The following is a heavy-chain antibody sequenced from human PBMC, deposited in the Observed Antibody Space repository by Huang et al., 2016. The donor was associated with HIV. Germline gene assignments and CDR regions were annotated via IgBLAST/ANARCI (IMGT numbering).Heavy chain of an antibody. CDR2: IRYDERNK. CDR1: GFTFSDYG. J-gene: IGHJ5*02. D-gene: IGHD6-19*01. V-gene: IGHV3-30*02. CDR3: AKDYRSGWCNWFDP. Sequence: QVQLVESGGGVVQPGGSLRLSCAASGFTFSDYGMHWVRQTPGKGLGGVAFIRYDERNKCYGDSVKGRFTIARDNSKNTLFLQMNSLSPEDTAMYYCAKDYRSGWCNWFDPWGQGTLVTVSS.